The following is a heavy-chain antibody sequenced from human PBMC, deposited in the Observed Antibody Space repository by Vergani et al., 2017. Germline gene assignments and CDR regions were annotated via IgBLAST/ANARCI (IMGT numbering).Heavy chain of an antibody. J-gene: IGHJ4*02. CDR2: INPIDSKI. CDR3: TGHVPGGDGACLHFDH. Sequence: EVMLVQSGAEVKKPGESLKISCKYSESSFISNEIAWVRQMSGKGLQWMGNINPIDSKIAYSPSFQGQAIMSLDKSITTAYLQWRSLKASDTAICYCTGHVPGGDGACLHFDHWGQGTQVTVSS. CDR1: ESSFISNE. D-gene: IGHD2-21*01. V-gene: IGHV5-51*01.